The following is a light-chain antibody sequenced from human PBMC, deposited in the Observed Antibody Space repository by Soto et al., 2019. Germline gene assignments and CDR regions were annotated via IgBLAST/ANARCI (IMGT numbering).Light chain of an antibody. J-gene: IGLJ1*01. V-gene: IGLV2-14*03. CDR2: EVI. Sequence: QSVLTQPASVSVSPGQAITVSCSGTSSDIGAHNFVSWYQQHPGKAPKLIIYEVINRPSGVSDRFSGSKSGNTAALTISGLQSEDEADYYCNSYTTSNTFVFGSGTKVTVL. CDR1: SSDIGAHNF. CDR3: NSYTTSNTFV.